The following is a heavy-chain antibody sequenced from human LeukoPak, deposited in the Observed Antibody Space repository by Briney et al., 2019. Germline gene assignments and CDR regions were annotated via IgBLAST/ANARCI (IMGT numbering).Heavy chain of an antibody. Sequence: PSETLSLTCAVYGGSFSGYYWSWIRQPPGKELEWIGEINHSGSTNYNPSLKSRVTISVDTSKNQFSLNLSSVTAADTAVYYCARYGIGYYYYGMDVWGQGTTVTVSS. J-gene: IGHJ6*02. CDR3: ARYGIGYYYYGMDV. CDR1: GGSFSGYY. CDR2: INHSGST. D-gene: IGHD3-10*01. V-gene: IGHV4-34*01.